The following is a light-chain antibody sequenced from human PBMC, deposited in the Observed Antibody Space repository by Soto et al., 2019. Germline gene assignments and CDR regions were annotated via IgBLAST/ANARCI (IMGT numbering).Light chain of an antibody. Sequence: EVVMTQSPATLSVSPGERATLSCRASQSIGTDLAWYQQKPGQPPRLLIYGASTRAAGIPARFSCSGSGTDFTLTISSLQSEDFAVYYCQQYNDWLTFGPGTKVDIK. V-gene: IGKV3-15*01. CDR3: QQYNDWLT. CDR1: QSIGTD. CDR2: GAS. J-gene: IGKJ3*01.